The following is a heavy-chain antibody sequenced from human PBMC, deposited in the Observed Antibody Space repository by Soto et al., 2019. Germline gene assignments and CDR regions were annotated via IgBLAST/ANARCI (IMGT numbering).Heavy chain of an antibody. CDR3: ARHHVRGRTIAGAAEF. V-gene: IGHV4-34*01. J-gene: IGHJ4*02. D-gene: IGHD1-26*01. CDR2: FNHSGDT. CDR1: GGSLSGYY. Sequence: QVQLQQRGAGLLKPSETLSLTCAVYGGSLSGYYWSWIRQPPGKALEWIGEFNHSGDTNYNPSLKSRVSISADTSKNQVFLNLSSVTAADTAMYYCARHHVRGRTIAGAAEFWGQGTLDTVSS.